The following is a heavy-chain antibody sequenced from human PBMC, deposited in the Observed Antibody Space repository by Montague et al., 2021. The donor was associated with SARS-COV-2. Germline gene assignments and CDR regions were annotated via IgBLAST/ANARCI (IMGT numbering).Heavy chain of an antibody. D-gene: IGHD3-16*01. CDR3: VRDTQYYDDNAWGDWFDP. CDR2: IFHSGIT. Sequence: SETLSLTCSVSGGSISSYYWSWIRQSPGKGLEWIGYIFHSGITDXNPSLKSRVTISVDTSNNYFSLRLSSVTAADTAVYYCVRDTQYYDDNAWGDWFDPWGQGTLVTVSS. CDR1: GGSISSYY. J-gene: IGHJ5*02. V-gene: IGHV4-59*13.